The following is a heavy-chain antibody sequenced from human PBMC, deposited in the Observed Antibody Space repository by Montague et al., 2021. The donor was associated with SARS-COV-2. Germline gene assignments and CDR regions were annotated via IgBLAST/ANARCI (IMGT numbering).Heavy chain of an antibody. CDR2: IYYSGST. Sequence: SETLSLTCTVSGGSISSYYWSWIRQPPGKGLEWIGYIYYSGSTNXNPSLKSRVTISVDTSMNQFSLKLSSVTAADTAVYYCARGIAGAYCGGDCYNNWFDPWGQGTLVTVSS. V-gene: IGHV4-59*01. J-gene: IGHJ5*02. CDR1: GGSISSYY. D-gene: IGHD2-21*02. CDR3: ARGIAGAYCGGDCYNNWFDP.